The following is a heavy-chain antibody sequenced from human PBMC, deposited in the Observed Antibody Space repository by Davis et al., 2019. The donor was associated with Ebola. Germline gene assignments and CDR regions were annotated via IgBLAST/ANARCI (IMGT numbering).Heavy chain of an antibody. Sequence: GGSLRLSCAASGFTFGSYAMTWARQAPGKGLEWVSTLGTSADTYYADSVKGRFTISRDNSKNTLYLQMNGLRVEDTAAYYCAKDTSNIWFDIWGQGTNVTVSS. J-gene: IGHJ3*02. D-gene: IGHD1-26*01. CDR3: AKDTSNIWFDI. V-gene: IGHV3-23*01. CDR2: LGTSADT. CDR1: GFTFGSYA.